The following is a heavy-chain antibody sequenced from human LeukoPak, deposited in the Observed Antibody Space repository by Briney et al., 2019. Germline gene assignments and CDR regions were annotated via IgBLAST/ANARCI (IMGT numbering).Heavy chain of an antibody. CDR2: IKSDGST. CDR3: ARAPSEIGGYYPEYFRH. D-gene: IGHD3-22*01. V-gene: IGHV3-74*01. J-gene: IGHJ1*01. CDR1: GFTFSSYL. Sequence: GGSLRLSCAASGFTFSSYLMHWVRQAPGKGLMWVSRIKSDGSTNYADSVKGRFTISRDNAKNTVSLRMNSLRAEDTGVYYCARAPSEIGGYYPEYFRHWGQGTLVTVSS.